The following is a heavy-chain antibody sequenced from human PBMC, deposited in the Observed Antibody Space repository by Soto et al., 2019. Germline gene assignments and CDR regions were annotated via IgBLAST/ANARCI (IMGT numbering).Heavy chain of an antibody. CDR1: GFTFSSYG. J-gene: IGHJ4*02. CDR3: AKVRYLGPGSGSWVFDY. CDR2: ISYDGSNK. D-gene: IGHD3-10*01. V-gene: IGHV3-30*18. Sequence: GGSLRLSCAASGFTFSSYGMHWVRQAPGKGLEWVAVISYDGSNKYYADSVKGRFTISRDNSKNTLYLQMNSLRAEDTAVYYCAKVRYLGPGSGSWVFDYWGQGTLVTVSS.